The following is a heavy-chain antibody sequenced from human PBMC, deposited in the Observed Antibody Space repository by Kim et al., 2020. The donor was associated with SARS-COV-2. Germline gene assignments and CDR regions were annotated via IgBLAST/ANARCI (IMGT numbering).Heavy chain of an antibody. D-gene: IGHD6-19*01. Sequence: YAAPVNGRFAISRDDSKNTLYRQINGLTTEDTAVYCCTSTYSSGWYYFDYWGQGTLVTVSS. J-gene: IGHJ4*02. CDR3: TSTYSSGWYYFDY. V-gene: IGHV3-15*01.